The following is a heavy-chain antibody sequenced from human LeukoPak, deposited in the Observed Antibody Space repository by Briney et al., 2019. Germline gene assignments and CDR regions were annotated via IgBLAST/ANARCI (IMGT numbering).Heavy chain of an antibody. CDR3: ARDRELGY. J-gene: IGHJ4*02. Sequence: PSETLSLTCAVYGGSFSGYYWSWIRQPPGKGLEWIGWSYHRGSTSYNPSLKSRVAISVDTSKNQFSLKLSSVTAADTAVYYCARDRELGYWGQGTLVIVSS. CDR1: GGSFSGYY. V-gene: IGHV4-34*01. D-gene: IGHD1-1*01. CDR2: SYHRGST.